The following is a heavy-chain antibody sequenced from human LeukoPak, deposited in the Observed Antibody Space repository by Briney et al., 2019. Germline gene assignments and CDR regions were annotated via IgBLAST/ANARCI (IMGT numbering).Heavy chain of an antibody. CDR2: IYYSGST. Sequence: SETLSLTCTVSGGSISSHYWSWIRQPPGKGLEWIGYIYYSGSTNYNPSLKSRVTISVDTSKNQFSLKLSSVTAADTAVYYCARDDYGGKRGAFDIWGQGTMVNVSS. J-gene: IGHJ3*02. D-gene: IGHD4-23*01. CDR1: GGSISSHY. CDR3: ARDDYGGKRGAFDI. V-gene: IGHV4-59*11.